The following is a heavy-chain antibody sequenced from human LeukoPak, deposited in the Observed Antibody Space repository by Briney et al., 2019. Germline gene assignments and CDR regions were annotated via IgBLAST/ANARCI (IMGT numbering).Heavy chain of an antibody. CDR2: ISYDGSNQ. D-gene: IGHD2-21*01. CDR3: AKDHDDCGGDCYPDY. V-gene: IGHV3-30*18. CDR1: GFTFSNYG. Sequence: RSLXLSCAASGFTFSNYGMHWVRQPPGKGLEWVAIISYDGSNQYYVDSVKGRFTISRDNSKNTLYLQMNSLRAEDTAIYYCAKDHDDCGGDCYPDYWGQGTLVTVSS. J-gene: IGHJ4*02.